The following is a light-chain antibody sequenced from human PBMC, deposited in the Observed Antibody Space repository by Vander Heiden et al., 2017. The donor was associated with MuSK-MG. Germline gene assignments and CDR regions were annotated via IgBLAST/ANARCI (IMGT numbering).Light chain of an antibody. CDR3: MQGVHWPQI. CDR2: KVS. CDR1: QSLVYSDGYTY. Sequence: DVVMTQSPLSLPVTLGQPASISCRSSQSLVYSDGYTYLDWFHQRPGQSPRRLIYKVSNRDSGVPDRFSGSGSGTDFTLKISMVEAEDVGVYYCMQGVHWPQIFGQGTLLEIK. J-gene: IGKJ5*01. V-gene: IGKV2-30*01.